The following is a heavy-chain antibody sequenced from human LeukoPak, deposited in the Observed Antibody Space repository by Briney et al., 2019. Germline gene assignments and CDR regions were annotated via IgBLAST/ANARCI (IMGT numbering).Heavy chain of an antibody. CDR3: ARDQSRSALLWFGRLDP. J-gene: IGHJ5*02. V-gene: IGHV3-48*04. CDR1: GFTFSSYS. D-gene: IGHD3-10*01. CDR2: ISSSSSGVI. Sequence: PGGSLRLTCAASGFTFSSYSMNWVRQAPGKGLEWVSYISSSSSGVIAYADSVKGRFTISRDNAKNSLYLQMNSLRAEDTAVYYCARDQSRSALLWFGRLDPWGQGTLVTVSS.